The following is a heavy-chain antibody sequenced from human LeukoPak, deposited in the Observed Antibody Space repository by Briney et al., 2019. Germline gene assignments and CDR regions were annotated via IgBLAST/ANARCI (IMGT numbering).Heavy chain of an antibody. V-gene: IGHV3-23*01. D-gene: IGHD3-16*02. CDR3: AKDGVMITFGGVIAGDFDY. CDR1: GFSISSYA. J-gene: IGHJ4*02. Sequence: GGSLRLSCATSGFSISSYAMSWVRQAPGKGLEWVSAISGSGGSTYYADSVKGRFTISRDNSKNTLYLQMNSLRAEDTAVYYCAKDGVMITFGGVIAGDFDYWGQGTLVTVSS. CDR2: ISGSGGST.